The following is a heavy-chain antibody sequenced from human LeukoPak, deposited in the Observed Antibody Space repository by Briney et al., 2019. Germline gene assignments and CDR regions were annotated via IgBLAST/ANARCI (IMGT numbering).Heavy chain of an antibody. D-gene: IGHD3-10*01. V-gene: IGHV4-4*02. CDR2: IYHGGST. CDR3: ARGHGGGGSSDWFDP. CDR1: GVSLTSNKW. Sequence: SETLSLTCAVSGVSLTSNKWWGWVRQSPGKGLERIGEIYHGGSTNYNPSLESRLSISMDKFQNQFSLKLTSVTVADTAVYFCARGHGGGGSSDWFDPWGQGILVTVSS. J-gene: IGHJ5*02.